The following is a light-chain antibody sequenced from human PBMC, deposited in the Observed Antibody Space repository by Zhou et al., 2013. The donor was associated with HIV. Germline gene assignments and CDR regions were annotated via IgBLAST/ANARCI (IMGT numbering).Light chain of an antibody. V-gene: IGKV1-17*01. CDR3: LQHNSLPQT. J-gene: IGKJ1*01. Sequence: DIQMTQSPSSLSASVGDRVTITCRASQGIRNDLAWYQQKPGTAPKRLIYSASSLQSGVPSRFSGSGSGTEFTLTIGSLQLEDFATYYCLQHNSLPQTFGQRDQGGNQT. CDR1: QGIRND. CDR2: SAS.